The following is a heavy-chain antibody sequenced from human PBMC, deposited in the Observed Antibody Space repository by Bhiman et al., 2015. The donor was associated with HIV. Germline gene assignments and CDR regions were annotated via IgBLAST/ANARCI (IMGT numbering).Heavy chain of an antibody. V-gene: IGHV3-15*01. CDR2: IKSKTDGETT. J-gene: IGHJ4*02. CDR1: GFTFSSYE. D-gene: IGHD3-3*01. CDR3: TTGNNNFWSGSRFDY. Sequence: EVQLVESGGGLVQPGGSLRLSCAASGFTFSSYEMNWVRQAPGKGLEWVGRIKSKTDGETTDYAAPVKGRFTMSRDDSKNTVYLQMNSLKTEDTAVYYCTTGNNNFWSGSRFDYWGQGTLVTVSS.